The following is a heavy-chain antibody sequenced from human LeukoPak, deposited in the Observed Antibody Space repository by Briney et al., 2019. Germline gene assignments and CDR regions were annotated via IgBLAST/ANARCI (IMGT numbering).Heavy chain of an antibody. CDR1: GFIFSSYW. CDR3: ARGRLEMATP. Sequence: GGSLRLSCAASGFIFSSYWMYWVRQAPGKGLVWVAHINSDGSNTNYADSVKGRFTISRDNAENKVYLQMNSLGAEDTAVYYCARGRLEMATPWGQGTLVTVSS. CDR2: INSDGSNT. V-gene: IGHV3-74*01. D-gene: IGHD5-24*01. J-gene: IGHJ5*02.